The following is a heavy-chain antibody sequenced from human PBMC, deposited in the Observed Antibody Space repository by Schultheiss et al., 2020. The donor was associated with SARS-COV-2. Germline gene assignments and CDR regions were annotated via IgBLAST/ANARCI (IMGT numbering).Heavy chain of an antibody. Sequence: SETLSLTCTVSGGSISSYYWSWIRQPPGKGLEWIGYIYYSGSTNYNPSLKSRVTMSVDTSKNQFSLKLSSVTAADTAVYYCSRGIRYYYFGMDVWGQGTTVTVSS. CDR1: GGSISSYY. CDR3: SRGIRYYYFGMDV. J-gene: IGHJ6*02. V-gene: IGHV4-59*01. CDR2: IYYSGST. D-gene: IGHD1-26*01.